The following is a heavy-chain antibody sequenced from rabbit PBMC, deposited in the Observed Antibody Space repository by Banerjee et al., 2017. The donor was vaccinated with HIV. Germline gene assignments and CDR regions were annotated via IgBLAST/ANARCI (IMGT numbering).Heavy chain of an antibody. CDR3: ARDVGFGSTYLTYYGMGL. V-gene: IGHV1S45*01. Sequence: QEQLEESGGDLVKPEGSLTLTCTASGFSFSSSYYMCWVRQAPGKGLEWIGCIYTGSGSTSYASWAKGRFTISKTSSTTVTLQMTSLTAADTAIYFCARDVGFGSTYLTYYGMGLWGPGTLVTVS. J-gene: IGHJ6*01. CDR1: GFSFSSSYY. D-gene: IGHD4-2*01. CDR2: IYTGSGST.